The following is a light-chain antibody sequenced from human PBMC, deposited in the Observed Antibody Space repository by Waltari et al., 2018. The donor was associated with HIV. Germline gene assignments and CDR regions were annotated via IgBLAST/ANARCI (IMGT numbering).Light chain of an antibody. V-gene: IGKV1-39*01. Sequence: DIQMTQSPSSLSASVGDRVTIPCRASQSISSYLNWYQQKPGKAPNLLIYAASSLQSGVPSRFSGGGSGTDFTLTISSLQPEDFATYYCQQTYSTPPTFGGGTKVEIK. CDR2: AAS. J-gene: IGKJ4*01. CDR3: QQTYSTPPT. CDR1: QSISSY.